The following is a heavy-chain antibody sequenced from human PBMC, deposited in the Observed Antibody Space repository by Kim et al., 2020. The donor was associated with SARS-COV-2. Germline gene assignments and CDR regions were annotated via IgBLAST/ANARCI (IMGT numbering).Heavy chain of an antibody. V-gene: IGHV4-4*02. CDR2: IYHSGST. CDR3: ASFTTPDIAAAGRRFQH. Sequence: SETLSLTCAVSGGSISSSNWWSWVRQPPGKGLEWIGEIYHSGSTNYNPSLKSRVTISVDKSKNQFSLKLSSVTAADTAVYYCASFTTPDIAAAGRRFQHWGQGTLVTVSS. D-gene: IGHD6-13*01. CDR1: GGSISSSNW. J-gene: IGHJ1*01.